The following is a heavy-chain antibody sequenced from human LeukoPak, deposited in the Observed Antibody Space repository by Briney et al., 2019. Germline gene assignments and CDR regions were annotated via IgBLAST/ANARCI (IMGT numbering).Heavy chain of an antibody. J-gene: IGHJ4*02. D-gene: IGHD3-16*01. V-gene: IGHV3-48*04. CDR2: VSISSGTI. CDR1: GFTFSGHN. Sequence: PGGSLRLSCAASGFTFSGHNMNWVRQAPGKVLEWISFVSISSGTIYYADSVNGRFRISRDNAKSSLDLEMNSLRAEDTAVYYCARAMSTFGGVRNYFDSWGQGTLVTVSS. CDR3: ARAMSTFGGVRNYFDS.